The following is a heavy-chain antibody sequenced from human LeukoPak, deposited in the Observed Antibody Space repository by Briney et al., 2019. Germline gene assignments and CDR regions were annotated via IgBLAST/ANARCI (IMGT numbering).Heavy chain of an antibody. J-gene: IGHJ4*02. CDR1: GFTFSSYW. CDR2: IKQDGSEK. V-gene: IGHV3-7*01. Sequence: GGSLRLSCAASGFTFSSYWMSWVRQAPGKGLEWVANIKQDGSEKYYVDSVKGRFTISRDNAKNSLYLQMNSLRAEDTAVYYCARAGYAFWSGYQRYYFDYWGQGTLVTVFS. CDR3: ARAGYAFWSGYQRYYFDY. D-gene: IGHD3-3*01.